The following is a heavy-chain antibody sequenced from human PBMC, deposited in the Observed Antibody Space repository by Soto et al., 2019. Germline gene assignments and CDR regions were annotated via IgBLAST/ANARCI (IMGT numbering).Heavy chain of an antibody. CDR1: GYTLTELS. J-gene: IGHJ6*02. V-gene: IGHV1-24*01. CDR2: FDPEDGEA. CDR3: ATVRSESYDKYGMDV. Sequence: RASVKVSCKVSGYTLTELSMHWVRQAPGKGLEWMGGFDPEDGEAIYAQKFQGRVTMTEDTSTDTAYMELSSLRSEDTAVYYCATVRSESYDKYGMDVWGQGTTVTVSS.